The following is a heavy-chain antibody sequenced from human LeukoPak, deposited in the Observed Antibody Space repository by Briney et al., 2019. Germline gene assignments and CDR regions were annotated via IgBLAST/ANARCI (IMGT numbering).Heavy chain of an antibody. D-gene: IGHD3-22*01. CDR2: ISSSGST. CDR1: GGSISSSSYY. V-gene: IGHV4-61*02. CDR3: ARGPYSYDSSGAFDI. Sequence: TLSLTCTVSGGSISSSSYYWSWIRQPAGKGLEWIGRISSSGSTNYNPSLKSRVTISVDPSKNQFSLKLSSVTAADTAVYFCARGPYSYDSSGAFDIWGQGTMVTVSS. J-gene: IGHJ3*02.